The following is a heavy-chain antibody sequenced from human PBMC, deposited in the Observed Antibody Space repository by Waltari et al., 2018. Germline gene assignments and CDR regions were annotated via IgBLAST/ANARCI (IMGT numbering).Heavy chain of an antibody. J-gene: IGHJ5*02. CDR3: TRRELGGAFDP. CDR2: IIPIFGNAP. V-gene: IGHV1-69*12. Sequence: QVQLVQSGAEVKKPGSSVKVSCKASGGTFGSYAISWVRQAPGEGLGWMGGIIPIFGNAPNYAKKFQGRLTVTADESTATVYMDLSSLRSDDTAVYYCTRRELGGAFDPWGQGTLVTVSS. D-gene: IGHD3-16*01. CDR1: GGTFGSYA.